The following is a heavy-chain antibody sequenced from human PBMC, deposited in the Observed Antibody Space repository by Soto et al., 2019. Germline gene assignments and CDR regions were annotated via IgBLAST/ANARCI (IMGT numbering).Heavy chain of an antibody. CDR1: GVSVSNGSYY. J-gene: IGHJ4*02. CDR2: IYYSGST. Sequence: QVQLQESGPGLVKPSETLSLTCTVSGVSVSNGSYYWSWIRQPPGKGLEWTGYIYYSGSTNYNPSLKSRVTISVDTSKNQFSLKLSSVTATDTAIYYCAREQQLGHVKTFDHWGQGTLVTVSS. V-gene: IGHV4-61*01. CDR3: AREQQLGHVKTFDH. D-gene: IGHD6-13*01.